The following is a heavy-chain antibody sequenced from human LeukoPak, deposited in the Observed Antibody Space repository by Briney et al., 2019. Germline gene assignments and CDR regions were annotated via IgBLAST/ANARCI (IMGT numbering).Heavy chain of an antibody. D-gene: IGHD3-9*01. J-gene: IGHJ4*02. CDR1: GFTFSSYW. CDR2: INGDGRDK. CDR3: ARGVDSAIDW. Sequence: GGSLRLSCAASGFTFSSYWMNWVRQAPGKGLEWVANINGDGRDKYYVGSVRGRFTISRANADNALYLQMNSLRGDDTAVYYCARGVDSAIDWWGQGTLVTVSS. V-gene: IGHV3-7*01.